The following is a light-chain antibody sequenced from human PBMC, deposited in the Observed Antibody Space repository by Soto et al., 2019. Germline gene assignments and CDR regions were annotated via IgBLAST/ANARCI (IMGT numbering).Light chain of an antibody. CDR1: ISDVGGYNY. CDR2: EVS. V-gene: IGLV2-14*01. Sequence: QSSLTQPASVSGSPGQSITISCTGTISDVGGYNYVSWYQQHPGKAPKLMIYEVSNRPSGVSNRFSGSKSGNTASLTISGLQAEDEADYYCSSYTSSLYVFGTGTKVTVL. CDR3: SSYTSSLYV. J-gene: IGLJ1*01.